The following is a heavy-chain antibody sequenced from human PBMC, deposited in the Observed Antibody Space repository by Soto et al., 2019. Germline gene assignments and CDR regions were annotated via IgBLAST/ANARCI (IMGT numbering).Heavy chain of an antibody. J-gene: IGHJ4*02. V-gene: IGHV1-69*12. CDR2: IIPIFGTA. Sequence: QVQLVQSGAEVKKPGSSVKVSCKASGGTFSSYAISWVRQAPGQGLEWMGGIIPIFGTANYAQKFQGRVTITADESTSTAHMELSSLRSEDTAVYYCARPRIATLRPYYFDYWGQGTLVTVSS. CDR1: GGTFSSYA. D-gene: IGHD2-15*01. CDR3: ARPRIATLRPYYFDY.